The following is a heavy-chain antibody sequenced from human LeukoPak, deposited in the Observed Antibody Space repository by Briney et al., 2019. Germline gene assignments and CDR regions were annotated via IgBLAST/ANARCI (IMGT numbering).Heavy chain of an antibody. CDR1: GYSVSSAYY. Sequence: PSETLSLTCTVSGYSVSSAYYWGWIRQPPGKGLEWIGSIYHSGSTYFNPSLKSRVTISEDTSKKQFSLKLSSVTAADTAVYYCARLSSSWYQDWYFDLWGRGTLVTVSS. D-gene: IGHD6-13*01. J-gene: IGHJ2*01. V-gene: IGHV4-38-2*02. CDR3: ARLSSSWYQDWYFDL. CDR2: IYHSGST.